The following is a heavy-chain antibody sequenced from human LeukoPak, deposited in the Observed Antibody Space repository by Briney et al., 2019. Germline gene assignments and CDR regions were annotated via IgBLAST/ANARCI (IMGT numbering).Heavy chain of an antibody. D-gene: IGHD4-23*01. Sequence: KSSETLSLTCTVSGGSISSGGYYWSWIRQPPGKGLEWIGEINHSGSTNYNPYLKSRVTISVDTSKNQFSLKLSSVTAADTAVYYCASPQRRYGGNPLQISNDYWGQGTLVTVSS. CDR3: ASPQRRYGGNPLQISNDY. J-gene: IGHJ4*02. CDR1: GGSISSGGYY. CDR2: INHSGST. V-gene: IGHV4-39*07.